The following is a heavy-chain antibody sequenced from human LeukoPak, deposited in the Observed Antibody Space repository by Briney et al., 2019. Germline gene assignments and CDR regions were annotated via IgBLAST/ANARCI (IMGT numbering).Heavy chain of an antibody. Sequence: ASVKVSCKASGYTFTGYYMHWVRQAPGQGLEWMGWINPNSGGTNYAQKFQGRVTMARDTSISTAYMELSRLRSDDTAVYYCASLYSGSYYFDYWGQGTLVTVSS. CDR2: INPNSGGT. CDR1: GYTFTGYY. CDR3: ASLYSGSYYFDY. J-gene: IGHJ4*02. V-gene: IGHV1-2*02. D-gene: IGHD1-26*01.